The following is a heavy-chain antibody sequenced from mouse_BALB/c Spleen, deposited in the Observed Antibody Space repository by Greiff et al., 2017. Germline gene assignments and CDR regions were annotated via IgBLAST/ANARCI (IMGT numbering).Heavy chain of an antibody. J-gene: IGHJ3*01. CDR3: TRRDYDGYYGFAY. V-gene: IGHV1S81*02. CDR1: GYTFTSYY. CDR2: INPSNGGT. Sequence: QVQLQQSGAELVKPGASVKLSCKASGYTFTSYYMYWVKQRPGQGLEWIGEINPSNGGTNFNEKFKSKATLTVDKSSSTAYMQLSSLTSEDSAVYYCTRRDYDGYYGFAYWGQGTLVTVSA. D-gene: IGHD2-3*01.